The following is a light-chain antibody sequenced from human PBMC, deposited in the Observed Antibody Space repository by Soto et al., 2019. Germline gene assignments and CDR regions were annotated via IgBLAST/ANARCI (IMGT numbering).Light chain of an antibody. V-gene: IGLV2-14*01. CDR1: SSDVGGYNY. J-gene: IGLJ2*01. CDR3: SSYTSSSVV. CDR2: EVS. Sequence: QSALTQPASVSGSPGQSITISCTGTSSDVGGYNYVSWYQQHPGKAPKLMIYEVSNRPSGVSNRVSGSKSGNTASLTISWLQAEDEADYYCSSYTSSSVVFGGGTKVTVL.